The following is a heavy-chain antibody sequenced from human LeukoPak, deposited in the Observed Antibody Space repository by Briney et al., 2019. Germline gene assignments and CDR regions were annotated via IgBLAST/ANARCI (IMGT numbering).Heavy chain of an antibody. V-gene: IGHV3-21*01. CDR2: ISSSSYI. Sequence: KPGGSLRLSCAASGFTFSSYSMNWVRQAPGKGLEWVSSISSSSYIYYADSVKGRFTISRDNAKNSLYLQMNSLRAEDTAVYYCAREAPPDIVVVPAAITDYYYMDVWGKGTTVTVSS. J-gene: IGHJ6*03. CDR1: GFTFSSYS. D-gene: IGHD2-2*01. CDR3: AREAPPDIVVVPAAITDYYYMDV.